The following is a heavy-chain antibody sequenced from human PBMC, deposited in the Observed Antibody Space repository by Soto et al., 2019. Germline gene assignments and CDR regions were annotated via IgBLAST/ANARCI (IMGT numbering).Heavy chain of an antibody. V-gene: IGHV4-31*03. Sequence: TLSLTCTVSGGSISSGGYYWSWIRQHPGKGLEWIGYIYYSGSTYYNPSLKSRVTISVDTSKNQFSLKLSSVTAADTAVYYCARGLILRFLEWLTPFDYWGQGTLVTVS. J-gene: IGHJ4*02. CDR1: GGSISSGGYY. CDR3: ARGLILRFLEWLTPFDY. D-gene: IGHD3-3*01. CDR2: IYYSGST.